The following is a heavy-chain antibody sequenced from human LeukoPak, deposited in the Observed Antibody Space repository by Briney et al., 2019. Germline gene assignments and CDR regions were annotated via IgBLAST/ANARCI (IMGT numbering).Heavy chain of an antibody. D-gene: IGHD6-19*01. Sequence: SETLSLTCTVSGGSISSYYWSWIRQPPGKGLEWIGYIYYSGSTNYNPSLKSRVTISVDTSKNQFSLKLSSVTAADTAVYYCAREVAVAAYNWSDPWGQGTLVTVSS. CDR1: GGSISSYY. CDR2: IYYSGST. CDR3: AREVAVAAYNWSDP. V-gene: IGHV4-59*01. J-gene: IGHJ5*02.